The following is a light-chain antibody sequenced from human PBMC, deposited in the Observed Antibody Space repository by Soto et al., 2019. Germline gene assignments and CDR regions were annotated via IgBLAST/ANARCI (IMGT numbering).Light chain of an antibody. CDR3: QQYNNWLIT. CDR2: GAS. V-gene: IGKV3-15*01. Sequence: DIVLTQSPATLSLSPGNIATLSCRASQSVSSNLAWYQQKPGQAPRLLIYGASTRATGIPARFSGSGSGTEFTLTISSLQSEDFAVYYCQQYNNWLITFGGGTKVEIK. J-gene: IGKJ4*01. CDR1: QSVSSN.